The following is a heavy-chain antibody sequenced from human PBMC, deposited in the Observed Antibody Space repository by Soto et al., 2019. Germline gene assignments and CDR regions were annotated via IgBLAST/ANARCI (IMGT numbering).Heavy chain of an antibody. J-gene: IGHJ2*01. CDR3: AHSECSVADCYSRWYFGR. Sequence: QITLKESGPTLVKPTQTLTLTCTFSVFSLTTGGVAVGWIRQPPGKALEWLALIYWDDDKRYSPSLKSRLSITKDTSKNQVVLTITNMDPVDTATYYCAHSECSVADCYSRWYFGRWGRGTLVTVSS. V-gene: IGHV2-5*02. D-gene: IGHD2-15*01. CDR2: IYWDDDK. CDR1: VFSLTTGGVA.